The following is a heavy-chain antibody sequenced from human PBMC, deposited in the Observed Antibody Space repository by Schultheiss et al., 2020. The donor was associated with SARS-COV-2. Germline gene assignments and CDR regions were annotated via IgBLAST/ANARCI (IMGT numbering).Heavy chain of an antibody. D-gene: IGHD1-26*01. CDR3: ARAQRGSAGFFYYYGMDV. CDR1: GFTFSSYA. CDR2: ISGSGGST. V-gene: IGHV3-23*01. J-gene: IGHJ6*02. Sequence: GGSLRLSCAASGFTFSSYAMSWVRQAPGKGLEWVSAISGSGGSTYYADSVKGRFTISRDNSKNTLYLQMNSLRAEDTAVYYCARAQRGSAGFFYYYGMDVWGQGTTVTVSS.